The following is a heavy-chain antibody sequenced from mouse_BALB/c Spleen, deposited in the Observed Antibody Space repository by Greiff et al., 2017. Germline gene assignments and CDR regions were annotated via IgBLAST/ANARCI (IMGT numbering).Heavy chain of an antibody. Sequence: EVKLVESGPGLVKPSQSLSLTCTVTGYSITSDYAWNWIRQFPGNKLEWMGYISYSGSTSYNPSLKSRISITRDTSKNQFFLQLNSVTTEDTATYYCARSNYGHRFDDWGQGTTLTVSS. J-gene: IGHJ2*01. CDR3: ARSNYGHRFDD. V-gene: IGHV3-2*02. CDR1: GYSITSDYA. D-gene: IGHD1-1*01. CDR2: ISYSGST.